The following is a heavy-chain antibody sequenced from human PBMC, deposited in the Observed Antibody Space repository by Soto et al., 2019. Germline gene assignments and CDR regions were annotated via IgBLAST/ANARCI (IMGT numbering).Heavy chain of an antibody. CDR3: AREGSGWYYYYYGMDV. Sequence: QVQLVESGGGVVQPGRSLRLSCAASGFTFSSYAMHWVRQAPGKGLEWVAVISYDGSNKYYADSVKGRFTISRDNSKNTLYLQMNSLRAEDTAVYYCAREGSGWYYYYYGMDVWGQGTTVTVSS. CDR2: ISYDGSNK. CDR1: GFTFSSYA. D-gene: IGHD6-19*01. J-gene: IGHJ6*02. V-gene: IGHV3-30-3*01.